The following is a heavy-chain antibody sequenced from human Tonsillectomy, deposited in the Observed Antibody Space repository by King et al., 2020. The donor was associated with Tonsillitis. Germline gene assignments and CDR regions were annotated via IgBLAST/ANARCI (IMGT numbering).Heavy chain of an antibody. CDR3: AIDVPDYYDRSGQTPTKFDN. CDR1: GFTFSSYW. Sequence: EVQLVESGGGLVQPGGSLRLSCAASGFTFSSYWMSWVRQAPGKGLEWVANIKQDGSEKYYVDSVKGRFTISRDNAKNSLYLQMNSLRAEDTAVYYCAIDVPDYYDRSGQTPTKFDNWGQGTLVTVSS. D-gene: IGHD3-22*01. V-gene: IGHV3-7*01. J-gene: IGHJ4*02. CDR2: IKQDGSEK.